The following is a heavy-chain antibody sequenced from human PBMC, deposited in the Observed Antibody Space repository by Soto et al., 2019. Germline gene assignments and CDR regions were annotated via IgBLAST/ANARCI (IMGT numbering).Heavy chain of an antibody. J-gene: IGHJ3*02. CDR1: GFTFSSYS. V-gene: IGHV3-48*01. D-gene: IGHD4-17*01. CDR2: ISSSSSTI. CDR3: ARLDYGDYADAFDI. Sequence: GGSLRLSWAASGFTFSSYSMNWVRQAPGKGLEWVSYISSSSSTIYYADSVKGRFTISRDNAKNSLYLQMNSLRAEDTAVYYCARLDYGDYADAFDIWGQGTMVTVSS.